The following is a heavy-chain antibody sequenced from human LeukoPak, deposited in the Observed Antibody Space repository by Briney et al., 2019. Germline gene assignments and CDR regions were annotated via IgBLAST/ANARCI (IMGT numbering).Heavy chain of an antibody. V-gene: IGHV3-30*18. CDR3: AKVGYCSGGSCHWGYYYYYMDV. CDR1: GFTFSSYG. Sequence: GGSLRLSCAASGFTFSSYGMHWVRQAPGKGLEWVAVISYDGSNKYYADSVKGRFTISRDNSKNTLYLQMNSLRAEDTAVYYCAKVGYCSGGSCHWGYYYYYMDVWGKGTTVTVSS. J-gene: IGHJ6*03. D-gene: IGHD2-15*01. CDR2: ISYDGSNK.